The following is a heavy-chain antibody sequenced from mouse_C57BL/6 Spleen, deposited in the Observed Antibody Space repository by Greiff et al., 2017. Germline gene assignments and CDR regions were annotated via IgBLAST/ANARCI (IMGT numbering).Heavy chain of an antibody. V-gene: IGHV3-1*01. CDR2: ISYSGST. CDR3: ARYCGYFDY. CDR1: GYSITSGYD. Sequence: EVQRVESGPGMVKPSQSLSLTCTVTGYSITSGYDWYWIRHFPGNKLEWMGYISYSGSTNYNPSLKSRISITHDTSKNHFFLKLNSVTNEDTATYYCARYCGYFDYWGQGTTLTVSS. J-gene: IGHJ2*01. D-gene: IGHD1-1*02.